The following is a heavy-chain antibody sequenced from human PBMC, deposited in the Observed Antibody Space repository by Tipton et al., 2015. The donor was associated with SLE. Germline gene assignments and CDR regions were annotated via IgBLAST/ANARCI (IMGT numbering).Heavy chain of an antibody. J-gene: IGHJ6*02. D-gene: IGHD1-26*01. V-gene: IGHV3-21*01. CDR3: AKEGLGYSRSLPYYGTDV. Sequence: SLRLSCAASGFSFWDHTMVWVRQAPGKGPEWVASVRSSGGPIFYIASVRGRFTISRDNSKNTLYLQMNSLRAEDTAVYHCAKEGLGYSRSLPYYGTDVWGQGTTVTVSS. CDR1: GFSFWDHT. CDR2: VRSSGGPI.